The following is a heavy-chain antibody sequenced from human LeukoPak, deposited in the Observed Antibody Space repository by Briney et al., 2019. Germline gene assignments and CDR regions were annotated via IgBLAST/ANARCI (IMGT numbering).Heavy chain of an antibody. CDR3: ARGSYSSSWPTDWFDP. CDR1: GYSFTDGY. V-gene: IGHV1-2*02. Sequence: ASVKVSCKASGYSFTDGYIHGLRQAPGRGRQWLGWINPNSGGTNYAQKFQGRVTMTGDTSISTVYMELSRLTSDDTAVYYCARGSYSSSWPTDWFDPWGQGTLVTVSS. D-gene: IGHD6-13*01. CDR2: INPNSGGT. J-gene: IGHJ5*02.